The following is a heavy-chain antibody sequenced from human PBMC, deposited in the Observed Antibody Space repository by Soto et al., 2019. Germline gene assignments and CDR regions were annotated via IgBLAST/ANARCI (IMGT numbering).Heavy chain of an antibody. CDR1: GFTFSSYS. J-gene: IGHJ6*02. CDR2: ISSSSFSI. Sequence: VGSLRLSCAASGFTFSSYSMNWVRQAPGKGLEWVSSISSSSFSINYADSVKGRFSISRDNAQNSLHLQMNNLRAEDTAVYYCARNESSNIYGMDVWGQGTTVTVSS. V-gene: IGHV3-21*01. D-gene: IGHD6-6*01. CDR3: ARNESSNIYGMDV.